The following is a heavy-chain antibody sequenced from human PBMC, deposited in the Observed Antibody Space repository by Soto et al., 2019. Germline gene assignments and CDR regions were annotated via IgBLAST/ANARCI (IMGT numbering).Heavy chain of an antibody. CDR2: IWHDGSGT. V-gene: IGHV3-33*01. Sequence: QVKLVESGGGVVQPGRSLRLSCAASGFVFTTYGMHWVRQAPGKGLEWVGVIWHDGSGTFYADALKGRFTISRDNSKNTLVLHMDSLTVEDTAVYYCVRDPVALRNRVRVGYFNLWGRGTQVTVSS. CDR1: GFVFTTYG. D-gene: IGHD1-26*01. CDR3: VRDPVALRNRVRVGYFNL. J-gene: IGHJ2*01.